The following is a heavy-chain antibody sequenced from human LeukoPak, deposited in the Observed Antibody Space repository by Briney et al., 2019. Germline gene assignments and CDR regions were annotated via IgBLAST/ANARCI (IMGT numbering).Heavy chain of an antibody. CDR2: ISSSSTTI. CDR1: GFTFSSYS. Sequence: GGSLRLSCAASGFTFSSYSMNWVRQAPGKGLEWVSYISSSSTTIYYADSVKGRFTISRDNAKNSLYLQMNSLRAEDTAVYYCARKFAATYYYDSSGYYPFDYWGQGTLVTVSS. CDR3: ARKFAATYYYDSSGYYPFDY. V-gene: IGHV3-48*04. D-gene: IGHD3-22*01. J-gene: IGHJ4*02.